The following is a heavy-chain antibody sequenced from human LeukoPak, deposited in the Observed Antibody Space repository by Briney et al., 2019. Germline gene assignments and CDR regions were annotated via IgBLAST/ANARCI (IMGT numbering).Heavy chain of an antibody. CDR2: IEPDGSEK. D-gene: IGHD5-24*01. CDR1: GFPFSSYW. J-gene: IGHJ4*02. V-gene: IGHV3-7*05. Sequence: GGSLRLSCAASGFPFSSYWMSWVRQAPGKGLEWVANIEPDGSEKSYVDSVKGRFTISRDNAKNSLYLQMNSLRAEDTAVYYCARGQMAGYWGQGTLVTVSS. CDR3: ARGQMAGY.